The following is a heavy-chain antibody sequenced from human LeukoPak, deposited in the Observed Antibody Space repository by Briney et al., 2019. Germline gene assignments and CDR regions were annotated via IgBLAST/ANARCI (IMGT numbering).Heavy chain of an antibody. J-gene: IGHJ4*02. CDR1: GFTFSSYG. D-gene: IGHD2-2*01. V-gene: IGHV3-33*01. Sequence: PGGSLRLSCAASGFTFSSYGMHWVRQAPGKGLEWVAVIWYDGSNKYYADSVKGRFTISRDNSKNTLYLQMNSLRAGDTAVYYCARAKKDPAALDYWGQGTLVTVSS. CDR3: ARAKKDPAALDY. CDR2: IWYDGSNK.